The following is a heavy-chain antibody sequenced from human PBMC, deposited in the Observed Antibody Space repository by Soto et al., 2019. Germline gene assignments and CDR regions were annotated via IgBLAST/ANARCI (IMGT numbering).Heavy chain of an antibody. CDR2: IYYSGST. D-gene: IGHD3-3*01. J-gene: IGHJ4*02. CDR1: GGSVSSGSYY. CDR3: ASGRFWVVLDPGGFDY. Sequence: QVQLQESGPGLVKPSETLSLTCTVSGGSVSSGSYYWSWIRQPPGKGLEWIGYIYYSGSTNYNPALKGRAPLSIDTSKNQFSVKLRSVTAADTAVYYCASGRFWVVLDPGGFDYWGQGTLVTVSS. V-gene: IGHV4-61*01.